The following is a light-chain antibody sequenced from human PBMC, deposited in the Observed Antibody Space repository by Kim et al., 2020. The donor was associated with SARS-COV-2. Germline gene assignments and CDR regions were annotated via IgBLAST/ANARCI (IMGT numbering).Light chain of an antibody. J-gene: IGKJ5*01. Sequence: ASTRDRVTITFRASQDIRSYLAWYQLRPGKAPELLIHGASTLQSGVPSRFSGSGSGTDFSLTISSLQSEDFATYYCQQYYSYPITFGQGTRLDIK. V-gene: IGKV1-8*01. CDR2: GAS. CDR1: QDIRSY. CDR3: QQYYSYPIT.